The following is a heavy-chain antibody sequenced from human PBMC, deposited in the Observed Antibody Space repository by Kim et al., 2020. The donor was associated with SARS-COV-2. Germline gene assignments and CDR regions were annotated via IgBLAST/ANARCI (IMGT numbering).Heavy chain of an antibody. CDR3: ARRLSNTSGWGSHYCDL. D-gene: IGHD3-10*01. J-gene: IGHJ2*01. Sequence: SETLSLTCAVYGGSFSGYYWSWIRQPPGKGLAWIGEINHSGRTNYNPSLKSRVTISVNTSKNQFSLKLTSVTAADTAVYYCARRLSNTSGWGSHYCDLWG. CDR1: GGSFSGYY. CDR2: INHSGRT. V-gene: IGHV4-34*01.